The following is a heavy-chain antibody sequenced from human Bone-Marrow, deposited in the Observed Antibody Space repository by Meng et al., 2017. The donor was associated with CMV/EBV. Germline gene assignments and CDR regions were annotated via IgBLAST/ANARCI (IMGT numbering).Heavy chain of an antibody. CDR1: GFTFTDYY. CDR2: INPNSGGT. CDR3: ARDPVLPAALDY. Sequence: GESLKISCAASGFTFTDYYMHWVRQAPGQGLEWMGWINPNSGGTNYAQKFRGRVTMTKHTSITTAYMELSRLRSDDTAVYYCARDPVLPAALDYWGQGTLVTVSS. J-gene: IGHJ4*02. D-gene: IGHD2-2*01. V-gene: IGHV1-2*02.